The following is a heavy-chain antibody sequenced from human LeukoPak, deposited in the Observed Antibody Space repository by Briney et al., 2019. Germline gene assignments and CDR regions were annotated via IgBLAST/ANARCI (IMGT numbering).Heavy chain of an antibody. CDR2: ISYDGSNK. D-gene: IGHD6-13*01. J-gene: IGHJ4*02. CDR3: ARDVSGMAAAGPLDY. V-gene: IGHV3-30*04. Sequence: PGGSLRLSCAASGFTFSSYAMHWVRQAPGKGLEWVAVISYDGSNKYYADSVKGRFTISRDNSKNTLYLQMNSLRAEDTAVYYCARDVSGMAAAGPLDYWGQGTLVTVSS. CDR1: GFTFSSYA.